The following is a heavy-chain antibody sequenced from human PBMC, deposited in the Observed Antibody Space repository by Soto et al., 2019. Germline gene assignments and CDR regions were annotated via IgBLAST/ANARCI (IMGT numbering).Heavy chain of an antibody. J-gene: IGHJ3*01. CDR1: GYSFTSYW. CDR3: ATYDYCDYGAHERNDAFDF. D-gene: IGHD4-17*01. V-gene: IGHV5-10-1*01. CDR2: IDPSDSYT. Sequence: GESLKISCKGSGYSFTSYWISWVRQMPGKGLEWMGRIDPSDSYTNYSPSFQGHVTISADKSISTAYLQWSSLKASDTAMYYCATYDYCDYGAHERNDAFDFWGQGTTVTVSS.